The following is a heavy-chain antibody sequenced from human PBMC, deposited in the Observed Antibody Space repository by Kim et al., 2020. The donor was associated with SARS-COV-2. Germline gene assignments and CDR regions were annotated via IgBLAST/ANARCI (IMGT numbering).Heavy chain of an antibody. V-gene: IGHV3-7*01. CDR3: AMGIVAAGS. D-gene: IGHD6-13*01. J-gene: IGHJ4*02. Sequence: GGSLRLSCAASGFTFTSYWMSWVRQAPGKGLEWVANIKQDGSEKYYVDSVKGRFTISRDNAKNSVCLQMNSLRAEDTAVYYCAMGIVAAGSWGQGTLVTVSS. CDR2: IKQDGSEK. CDR1: GFTFTSYW.